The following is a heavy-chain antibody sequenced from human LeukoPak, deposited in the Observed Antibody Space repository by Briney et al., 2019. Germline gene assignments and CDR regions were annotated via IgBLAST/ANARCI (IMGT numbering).Heavy chain of an antibody. J-gene: IGHJ4*02. CDR2: IIPIFGTA. CDR1: GGTFSSYA. D-gene: IGHD3-22*01. Sequence: SVKVSCKASGGTFSSYAISWVRQAPGQGLEWMGGIIPIFGTANYAQKFQGRVTITADESTSTAYMELSSLRSEDTAVYYCARVISTMIVVVNDFDYWGQGTLVTVSS. CDR3: ARVISTMIVVVNDFDY. V-gene: IGHV1-69*13.